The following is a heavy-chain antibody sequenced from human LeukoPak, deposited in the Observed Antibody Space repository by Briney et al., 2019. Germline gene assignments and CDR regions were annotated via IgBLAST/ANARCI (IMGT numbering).Heavy chain of an antibody. J-gene: IGHJ6*02. V-gene: IGHV4-59*01. CDR3: ARGFRGYQLPPYYYYGMDV. CDR1: GGSISSYY. D-gene: IGHD2-2*01. Sequence: PSETLSLTCTVSGGSISSYYWSWIRQPPGKGLEWIGYIYYSGSTNYNPSLKSRVTISVDTSKNQFSLKLSSVTAADTAAYYCARGFRGYQLPPYYYYGMDVWGQGTTVTVSS. CDR2: IYYSGST.